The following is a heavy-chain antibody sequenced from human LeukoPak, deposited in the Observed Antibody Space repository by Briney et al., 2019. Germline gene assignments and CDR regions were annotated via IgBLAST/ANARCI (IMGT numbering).Heavy chain of an antibody. D-gene: IGHD2-2*01. CDR3: ARDWGSTSNYYMDV. J-gene: IGHJ6*03. V-gene: IGHV4-59*12. CDR2: FYYSGST. CDR1: GGSISPYY. Sequence: SETLSLTCTVSGGSISPYYWDWIRQPPGKGLEWIGIFYYSGSTNYRPSLKSRVTISVDRSKNQFSLKLSSVTAADTAVYYCARDWGSTSNYYMDVWGKGTTVTVSS.